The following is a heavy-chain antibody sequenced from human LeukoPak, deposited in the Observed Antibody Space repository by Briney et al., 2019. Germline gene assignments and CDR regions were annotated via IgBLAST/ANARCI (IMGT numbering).Heavy chain of an antibody. CDR1: GFTFSSYA. CDR2: ISGSGGST. V-gene: IGHV3-23*01. J-gene: IGHJ4*02. CDR3: AKNFDWLNYYFDY. Sequence: GGSLRLSCAASGFTFSSYAMSWVRQAPGKGLEWVSAISGSGGSTYYADSVKGRFTISRDNSKNTLYLQMNGLRAEDTAVYYCAKNFDWLNYYFDYWGQGTLATVSS. D-gene: IGHD3-9*01.